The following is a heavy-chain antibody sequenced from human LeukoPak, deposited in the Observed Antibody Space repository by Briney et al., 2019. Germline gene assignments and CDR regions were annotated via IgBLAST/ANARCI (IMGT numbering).Heavy chain of an antibody. D-gene: IGHD1-1*01. Sequence: SVKASCKASGGTFSSYAISWVRQAPGQGLEWMGGIIPIFGTANYAQKFQGRVTITADESTSTAYMELSSLRSEDTAVYYCATQDEERPVTSYDAFDIWGQGTMVTVSS. CDR3: ATQDEERPVTSYDAFDI. V-gene: IGHV1-69*01. CDR1: GGTFSSYA. J-gene: IGHJ3*02. CDR2: IIPIFGTA.